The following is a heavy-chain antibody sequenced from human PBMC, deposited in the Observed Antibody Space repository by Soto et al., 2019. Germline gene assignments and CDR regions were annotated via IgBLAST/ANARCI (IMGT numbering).Heavy chain of an antibody. J-gene: IGHJ6*02. CDR2: IYYSGST. V-gene: IGHV4-59*12. Sequence: PSETLSLACTVSGGSISSYYWSWIRQPPGKGLEWIGYIYYSGSTNYNPSLKSRVTISVDTSKNQFSLKLSSVTAADTAVYYCARGRMLWSYYYGMDVWGQATTVTVSS. CDR1: GGSISSYY. CDR3: ARGRMLWSYYYGMDV. D-gene: IGHD5-18*01.